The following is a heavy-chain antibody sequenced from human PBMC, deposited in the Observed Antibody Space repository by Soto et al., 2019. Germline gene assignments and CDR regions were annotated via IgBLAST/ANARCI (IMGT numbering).Heavy chain of an antibody. CDR1: GYTFSSYG. J-gene: IGHJ6*02. CDR3: ARDGVYGSGSYGYYGMDV. Sequence: QVQLVQSGAEVKKPGASVKVSCKASGYTFSSYGISWVRQAPGQGREWMGWISAYNGNTNYAQKLQDRVTMTTDTSTSTAYMELRSLRSDDTAVYYCARDGVYGSGSYGYYGMDVWGQGTTVTVSS. CDR2: ISAYNGNT. V-gene: IGHV1-18*04. D-gene: IGHD3-10*01.